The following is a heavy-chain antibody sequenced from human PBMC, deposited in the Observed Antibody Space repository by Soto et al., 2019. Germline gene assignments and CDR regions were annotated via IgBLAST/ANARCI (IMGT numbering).Heavy chain of an antibody. Sequence: EVQLLESGGDLVQPGGSLRLSCAASGFTFSSYAMSWVRQAPGKGLEWVSAISGSGGSTYYADSVKGRFTISRDNSKNTLYLQMNSLRAEDTAVYYCAGGDYVYYYYGMDVWGQGTTVTVSS. CDR3: AGGDYVYYYYGMDV. CDR1: GFTFSSYA. V-gene: IGHV3-23*01. J-gene: IGHJ6*02. D-gene: IGHD4-17*01. CDR2: ISGSGGST.